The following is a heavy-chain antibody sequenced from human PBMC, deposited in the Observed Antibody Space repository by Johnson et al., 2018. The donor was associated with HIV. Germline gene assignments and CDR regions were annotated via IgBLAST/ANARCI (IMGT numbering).Heavy chain of an antibody. CDR3: ARSKDCSGGSCPDAFDI. CDR1: GFTFSDYY. V-gene: IGHV3-11*04. Sequence: QVQLVESGGGLVKPGGSLRLSCVASGFTFSDYYMTWIRPAPGKGLEWVSYISGSGGTIYSADSVQGRFTISRDNARNSLYLQMNSLRVEDTAAYYCARSKDCSGGSCPDAFDIWGQGTMVIVSS. D-gene: IGHD2-15*01. CDR2: ISGSGGTI. J-gene: IGHJ3*02.